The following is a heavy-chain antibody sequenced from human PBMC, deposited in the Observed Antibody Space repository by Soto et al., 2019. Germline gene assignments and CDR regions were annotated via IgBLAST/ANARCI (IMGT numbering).Heavy chain of an antibody. CDR2: ISYSGST. V-gene: IGHV4-59*01. CDR1: GASIRTYY. J-gene: IGHJ5*02. CDR3: ARDLKEYCSDGKCNWFDP. D-gene: IGHD2-15*01. Sequence: PWETLSLTCKVSGASIRTYYWSWMRQPPGKGLEWIGYISYSGSTNYNPSLKSRVTISFDASKNEISLQVRSATAADAAVYYCARDLKEYCSDGKCNWFDPWGQGTLVT.